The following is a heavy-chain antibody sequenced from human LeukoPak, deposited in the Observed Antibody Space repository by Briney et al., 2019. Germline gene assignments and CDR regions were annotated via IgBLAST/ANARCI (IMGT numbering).Heavy chain of an antibody. Sequence: GGTLRLSCAASGFTVSSNYMSWARQAPGKGLEWVSVIYSGGSTYYADSVKGRFTISRDNSKNTLYLQMNSLRAEDTAVYYCARGMTEAFHYYYFDYWGQGTLVTVSS. V-gene: IGHV3-66*01. CDR3: ARGMTEAFHYYYFDY. J-gene: IGHJ4*02. CDR1: GFTVSSNY. D-gene: IGHD2/OR15-2a*01. CDR2: IYSGGST.